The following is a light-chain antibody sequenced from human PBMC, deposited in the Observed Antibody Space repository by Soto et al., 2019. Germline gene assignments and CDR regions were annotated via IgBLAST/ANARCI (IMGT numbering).Light chain of an antibody. V-gene: IGKV3-20*01. CDR1: QSVSSY. J-gene: IGKJ2*01. CDR2: GTS. CDR3: QQYGSSPPT. Sequence: ETVLTQSPGTLSLSPGERATLSCRASQSVSSYSAWYQQKPGQAPRLLIYGTSSRAIGIPDRFSGSGSGTDFTLTISRLEPEDFAVYHCQQYGSSPPTFGRGTRLEIK.